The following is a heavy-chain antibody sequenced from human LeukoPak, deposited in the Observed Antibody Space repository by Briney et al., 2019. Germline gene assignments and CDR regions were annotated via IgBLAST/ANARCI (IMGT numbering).Heavy chain of an antibody. V-gene: IGHV1-69*13. Sequence: ASVTVSCTASGGTFSIYAISWVRQAPGQGLEWMGGIIPIFGTANYAQKFQGRVTITADESTSTAYMELSSLRSEDTAVYYCARVTVTPPLVYYYGMDVWGQGTTVTVSS. CDR2: IIPIFGTA. CDR3: ARVTVTPPLVYYYGMDV. CDR1: GGTFSIYA. D-gene: IGHD4-17*01. J-gene: IGHJ6*02.